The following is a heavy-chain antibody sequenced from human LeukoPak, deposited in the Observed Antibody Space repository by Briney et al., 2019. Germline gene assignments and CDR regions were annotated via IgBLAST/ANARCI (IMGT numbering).Heavy chain of an antibody. CDR2: ISYDGSNK. D-gene: IGHD3-9*01. Sequence: TGGSLRLSCAASGFTFSSYAMHWVRQAPGKGLEWVAVISYDGSNKYYADSVKGRFTISRDNSKNTLYLQMNSLRAEDTAVYYCARGDLYYDIDYWGQGTLVTVSS. CDR1: GFTFSSYA. V-gene: IGHV3-30-3*01. J-gene: IGHJ4*02. CDR3: ARGDLYYDIDY.